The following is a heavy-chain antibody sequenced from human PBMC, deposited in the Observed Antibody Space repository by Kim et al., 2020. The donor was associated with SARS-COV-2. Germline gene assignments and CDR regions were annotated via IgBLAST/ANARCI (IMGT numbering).Heavy chain of an antibody. Sequence: SVKVSCKASGGTFSSYAISWVRQAPGQGLEWMGGIIPIFGTANYAQKFQGRVTITADESTSTAYMELSSLRSEDTAVYYCARDRNDFWSGYSKINWFDPWGQGTLVTVSS. J-gene: IGHJ5*02. CDR1: GGTFSSYA. CDR2: IIPIFGTA. V-gene: IGHV1-69*13. CDR3: ARDRNDFWSGYSKINWFDP. D-gene: IGHD3-3*01.